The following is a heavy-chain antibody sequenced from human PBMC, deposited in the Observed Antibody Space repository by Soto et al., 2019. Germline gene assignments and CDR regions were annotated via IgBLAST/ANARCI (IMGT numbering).Heavy chain of an antibody. J-gene: IGHJ5*02. V-gene: IGHV1-2*04. CDR2: INPNSGGT. CDR1: GYTFTGYY. CDR3: ARERREHAVWFDP. Sequence: ASVKVSCKASGYTFTGYYMHWVRQAPGQGLEWMGWINPNSGGTNYAQKFQGWVTMTRDTSISTAYMELSRLRSDDTAVYYCARERREHAVWFDPWGQGTLVTVSS.